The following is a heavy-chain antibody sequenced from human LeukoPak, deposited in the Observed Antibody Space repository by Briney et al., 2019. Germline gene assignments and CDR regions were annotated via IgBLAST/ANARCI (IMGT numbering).Heavy chain of an antibody. J-gene: IGHJ3*02. CDR3: ARALMTTVIFGAFDI. Sequence: SETLSLTCAVSGGSISSSNWWSWDRQPPGKGLEWIGEIYHSGSTNYNPSLKSRVTISVDKSKNQFSLKLSSVTAADTAVYYCARALMTTVIFGAFDIWGQGTMVTVSS. D-gene: IGHD4-17*01. CDR2: IYHSGST. V-gene: IGHV4-4*02. CDR1: GGSISSSNW.